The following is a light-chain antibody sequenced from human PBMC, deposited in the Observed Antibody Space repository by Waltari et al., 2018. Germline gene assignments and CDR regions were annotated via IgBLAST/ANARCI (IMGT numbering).Light chain of an antibody. V-gene: IGLV2-14*03. CDR1: SSDIGGYNY. CDR2: VVS. J-gene: IGLJ3*02. Sequence: QSALTQPASVSGSPGQSITIDCAGTSSDIGGYNYVAWYQQHPGRVPKHLIYVVSNRPSVISDRFSGSKSGNTASLTISGLQAEDGADYFCSSYTDSRTGVFGGGTKLTVL. CDR3: SSYTDSRTGV.